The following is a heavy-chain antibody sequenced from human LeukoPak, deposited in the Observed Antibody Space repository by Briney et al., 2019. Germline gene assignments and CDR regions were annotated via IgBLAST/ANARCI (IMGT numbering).Heavy chain of an antibody. CDR2: ISGSGGST. CDR1: GFTFSSYA. Sequence: GGSLRLSCAASGFTFSSYAMSWVRQAPGKGLEWVSAISGSGGSTYYADSVKGRFTISRDNSKNTLYLQMNSLRAEDTAVYYCAKNTGPNYYDCSGYLWWDYWGQGTLVTVSS. V-gene: IGHV3-23*01. CDR3: AKNTGPNYYDCSGYLWWDY. J-gene: IGHJ4*02. D-gene: IGHD3-22*01.